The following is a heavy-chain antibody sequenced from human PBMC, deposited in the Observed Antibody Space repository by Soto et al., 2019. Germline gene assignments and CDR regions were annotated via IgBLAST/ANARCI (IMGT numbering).Heavy chain of an antibody. J-gene: IGHJ6*02. Sequence: GASLRLSCVACGFTCCSSAMKWVHQAPGKGLEWVSLIGESGTPTYYADSVKGRFTISRDNSGNTLFLEMYSLRAEDTAVYYCARYIPGVRYYGMDVWGQGTTVTVSS. CDR1: GFTCCSSA. D-gene: IGHD2-2*01. CDR2: IGESGTPT. V-gene: IGHV3-23*01. CDR3: ARYIPGVRYYGMDV.